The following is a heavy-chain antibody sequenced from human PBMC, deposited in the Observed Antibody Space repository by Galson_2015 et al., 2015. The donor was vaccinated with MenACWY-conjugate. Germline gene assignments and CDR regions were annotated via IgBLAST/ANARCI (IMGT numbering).Heavy chain of an antibody. CDR3: ARVPGYSYGYYDW. D-gene: IGHD5-18*01. V-gene: IGHV3-74*01. J-gene: IGHJ4*02. Sequence: SLRLSCAASGFTFSSYWMYWVRQAPGKGLVWVAHINRDGSSTSYADSVKGRFTISRDNAKNMLYLQMNTLRDEDTAVYCCARVPGYSYGYYDWWGQGTLVTVSS. CDR2: INRDGSST. CDR1: GFTFSSYW.